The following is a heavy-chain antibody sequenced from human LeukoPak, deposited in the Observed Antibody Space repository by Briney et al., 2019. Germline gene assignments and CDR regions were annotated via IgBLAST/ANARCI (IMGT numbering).Heavy chain of an antibody. J-gene: IGHJ1*01. D-gene: IGHD6-13*01. CDR2: IYHSGST. CDR3: ARVVGSWYAAEYFQH. Sequence: PSQTLSLTCAVSGGSISSGGYSWSWIRQPPGKGLEWIGYIYHSGSTYYNPSLKGRVTISVDRSKNQFSLKLSSVTAADTAVYYCARVVGSWYAAEYFQHWGQGTLVTVSS. V-gene: IGHV4-30-2*01. CDR1: GGSISSGGYS.